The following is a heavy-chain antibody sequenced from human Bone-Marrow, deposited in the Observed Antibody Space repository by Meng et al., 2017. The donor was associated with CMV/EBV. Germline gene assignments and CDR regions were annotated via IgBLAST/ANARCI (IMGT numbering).Heavy chain of an antibody. V-gene: IGHV5-51*01. Sequence: GSLRRSCKGSGYSFTSYRIGWVRQMPGKGLEWMGIIYPGDSDTRYSPSFQGQVTISADKSISPAYLQWSSLKASDTAMYYCASHRRGTRILDYWGQGTLVTVSS. J-gene: IGHJ4*02. CDR1: GYSFTSYR. CDR3: ASHRRGTRILDY. D-gene: IGHD3-16*01. CDR2: IYPGDSDT.